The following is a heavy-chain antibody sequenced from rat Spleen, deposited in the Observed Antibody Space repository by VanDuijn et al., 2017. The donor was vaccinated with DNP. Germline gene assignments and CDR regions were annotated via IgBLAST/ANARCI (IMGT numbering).Heavy chain of an antibody. CDR2: ISYEGSST. Sequence: EVQLVESGGGLVQPGRSLKLSCAASGLTFSDYNMAWVRQAPKKGLEWVATISYEGSSTYYRDSVKGRFTISRDNAKSTLYLQMDSLRSEDTATYYCARRGHTTGLNWFAYWGQGTLVTVSS. CDR1: GLTFSDYN. CDR3: ARRGHTTGLNWFAY. V-gene: IGHV5-7*01. D-gene: IGHD1-9*01. J-gene: IGHJ3*01.